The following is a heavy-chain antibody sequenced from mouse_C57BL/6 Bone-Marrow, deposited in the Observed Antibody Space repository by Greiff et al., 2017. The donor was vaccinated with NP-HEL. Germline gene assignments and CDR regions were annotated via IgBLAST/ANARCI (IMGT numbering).Heavy chain of an antibody. CDR2: IHPNSGST. Sequence: VQLQQPGAELVKPGASVKLSCKASGYTFTSYWMPWVKQRPGQGLEWIGMIHPNSGSTNYNEKFKSKATLTVDKSSSTAYMQLSSLTSEDAAVYYCARWGYPYYFDYWGQGTTLTVSS. CDR1: GYTFTSYW. V-gene: IGHV1-64*01. J-gene: IGHJ2*01. CDR3: ARWGYPYYFDY. D-gene: IGHD2-2*01.